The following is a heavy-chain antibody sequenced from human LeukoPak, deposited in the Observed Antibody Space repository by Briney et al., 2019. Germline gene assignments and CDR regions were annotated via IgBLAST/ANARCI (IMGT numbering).Heavy chain of an antibody. CDR2: IYSGGAT. D-gene: IGHD5-24*01. CDR1: GLTVNSNY. Sequence: PGGSLRLSCVASGLTVNSNYMSWVRQAPGKGLERVSAIYSGGATYYADSVKGRFTVSRDDSKNTLYLQMYRLRVEDTAMYYCVSQKWLYAFDIWGQGTMVTVSS. V-gene: IGHV3-53*01. CDR3: VSQKWLYAFDI. J-gene: IGHJ3*02.